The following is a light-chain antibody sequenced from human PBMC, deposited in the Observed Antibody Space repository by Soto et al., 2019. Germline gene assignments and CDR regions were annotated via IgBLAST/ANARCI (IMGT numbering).Light chain of an antibody. CDR2: GAS. CDR1: QSVSSSY. V-gene: IGKV3-20*01. Sequence: EIGLTQSPGTLSLSPGERATLSCRASQSVSSSYLAWYQQKPGQAPRLLIYGASSRATGIPDRFSGSGSGTDFPLTISRLEPEDFAVYYCQQYGSSPYTFGQGTKLEIK. CDR3: QQYGSSPYT. J-gene: IGKJ2*01.